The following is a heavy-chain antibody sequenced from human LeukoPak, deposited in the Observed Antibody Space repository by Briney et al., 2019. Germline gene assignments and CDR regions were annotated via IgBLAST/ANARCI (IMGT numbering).Heavy chain of an antibody. V-gene: IGHV3-23*01. CDR3: AKCDFWSGFPPFDY. D-gene: IGHD3-3*01. CDR1: GFTFSSYA. J-gene: IGHJ4*02. Sequence: GRSLRLSCAASGFTFSSYAMSWVRQAPGKGLEWVSAISGSGGSTYYADSVKGRFTISRDNSKNTLYLQMNSLRAEDTAVYYCAKCDFWSGFPPFDYWGQGTLVTVSS. CDR2: ISGSGGST.